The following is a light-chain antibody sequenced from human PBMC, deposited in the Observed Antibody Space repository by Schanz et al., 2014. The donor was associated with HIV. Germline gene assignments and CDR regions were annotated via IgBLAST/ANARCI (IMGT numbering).Light chain of an antibody. V-gene: IGKV3-20*01. CDR2: GAS. CDR3: QYFGNSGGT. J-gene: IGKJ4*01. Sequence: EIVLTQSPGTLSLSPGERATLSCRASQTVSSHFLAWYQQKPGQAPRLLIYGASNRATGIPDRFSGGGSGTDFTLTISRLEPEDFAVYFCQYFGNSGGTFGGGTKVEIK. CDR1: QTVSSHF.